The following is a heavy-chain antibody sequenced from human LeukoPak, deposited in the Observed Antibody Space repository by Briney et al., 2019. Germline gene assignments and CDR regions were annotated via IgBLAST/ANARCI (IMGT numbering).Heavy chain of an antibody. CDR3: ARDYGDYDDYYYMDV. CDR2: INPNSGDT. J-gene: IGHJ6*03. D-gene: IGHD4-17*01. CDR1: GYTFTSYG. Sequence: ASVKVSCKASGYTFTSYGISWVRQAPGQGLEWMGWINPNSGDTNYAQKFQGRVTMTRDTSISTAYMELSSLRSDDTAVYYCARDYGDYDDYYYMDVWGKGTTVTISS. V-gene: IGHV1-2*02.